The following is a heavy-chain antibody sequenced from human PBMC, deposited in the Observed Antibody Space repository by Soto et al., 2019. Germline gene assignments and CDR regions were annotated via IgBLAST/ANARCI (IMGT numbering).Heavy chain of an antibody. CDR2: INPNSGGT. D-gene: IGHD2-2*01. CDR3: AKDPNIVVVPAATGGMGV. J-gene: IGHJ6*02. Sequence: ASVKVSCKASGYTFTDYYMHWVRQAPGQGLEWMGWINPNSGGTNYAQKFQGRVTMTRDTSISTAYMELSRLRSDDTAVYYCAKDPNIVVVPAATGGMGVWGQGTTVTVSS. CDR1: GYTFTDYY. V-gene: IGHV1-2*02.